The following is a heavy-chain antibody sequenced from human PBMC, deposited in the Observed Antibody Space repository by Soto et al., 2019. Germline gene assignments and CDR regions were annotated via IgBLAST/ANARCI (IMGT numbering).Heavy chain of an antibody. CDR2: IWYDGSNK. D-gene: IGHD3-16*02. J-gene: IGHJ4*02. Sequence: GESLKISCAASGFTFSSYGMHWVRQAPGKGLEWVAVIWYDGSNKYYADSVKGRFTISRDNSKNTLYLQMNSLRAEDTAVYYCARTSVVDYDYIWGSYRPGGGYYFDYWGQGTLVTVSS. CDR3: ARTSVVDYDYIWGSYRPGGGYYFDY. V-gene: IGHV3-33*01. CDR1: GFTFSSYG.